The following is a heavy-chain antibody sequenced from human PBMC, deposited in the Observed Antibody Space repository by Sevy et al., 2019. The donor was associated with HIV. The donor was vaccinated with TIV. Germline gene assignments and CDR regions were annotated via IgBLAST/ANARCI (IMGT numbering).Heavy chain of an antibody. Sequence: SETLSLTCTVSGGSISSSSYYWGWIRQPPGKGLEWIGSIYCSGSTYYNPSLKSRVTISVDTSKNQFSLKLSSVTAADTAVYYCATQRVLRYFDWLPQLDYWGQGTLVTVSS. V-gene: IGHV4-39*01. CDR1: GGSISSSSYY. CDR3: ATQRVLRYFDWLPQLDY. CDR2: IYCSGST. D-gene: IGHD3-9*01. J-gene: IGHJ4*02.